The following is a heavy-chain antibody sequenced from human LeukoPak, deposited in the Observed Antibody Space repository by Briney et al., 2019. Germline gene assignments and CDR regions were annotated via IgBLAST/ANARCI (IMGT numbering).Heavy chain of an antibody. J-gene: IGHJ4*02. Sequence: PSETLSLTCTVSGGSISSYYWSWIRQPPGKWLEWIGYIYYSGSTYYNPSLKSRVTISVDTSKNQFSLKLSSVTAADTAVYYCARNGYYGRYVDCWGQGTLVTVSS. CDR2: IYYSGST. CDR3: ARNGYYGRYVDC. CDR1: GGSISSYY. V-gene: IGHV4-59*08. D-gene: IGHD3-10*01.